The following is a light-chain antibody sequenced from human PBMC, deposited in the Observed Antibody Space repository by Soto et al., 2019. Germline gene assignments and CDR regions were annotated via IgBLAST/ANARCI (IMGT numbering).Light chain of an antibody. CDR1: SSDIGNYNY. CDR3: SSYTSYNTRV. Sequence: QSALTQPASVSGSPGQSITISCTGTSSDIGNYNYVSWYQQHPGKAPKLMIYEVSNRPSGVSNRFSGSKSGNTASLTISGLQAEDEADYYCSSYTSYNTRVFGTGTKVTVL. CDR2: EVS. J-gene: IGLJ1*01. V-gene: IGLV2-14*01.